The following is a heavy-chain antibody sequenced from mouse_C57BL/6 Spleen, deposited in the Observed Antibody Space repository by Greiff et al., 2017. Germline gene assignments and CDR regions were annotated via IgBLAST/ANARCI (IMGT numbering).Heavy chain of an antibody. J-gene: IGHJ1*03. Sequence: QVQLQQPVAELVKPGASVKLSCKASGYTFTSYWMHWVKQRPGQGLEWIGMIHPNSGSTNYNAKFKSKATLTVDKSSSTAYMQLSSLTSEDSAVYYCASGDDGYYGVYWYFDVWGTGTPVTVSS. D-gene: IGHD2-3*01. CDR3: ASGDDGYYGVYWYFDV. CDR1: GYTFTSYW. V-gene: IGHV1-64*01. CDR2: IHPNSGST.